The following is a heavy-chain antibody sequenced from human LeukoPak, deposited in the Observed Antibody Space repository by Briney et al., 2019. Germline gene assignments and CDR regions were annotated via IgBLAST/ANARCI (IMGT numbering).Heavy chain of an antibody. CDR2: INPNSGGT. V-gene: IGHV1-2*02. D-gene: IGHD3-16*01. CDR3: ARVNDGGVWFDP. CDR1: GYTFTGYY. Sequence: ASVKVSCKASGYTFTGYYMHWVRQAPGQGLEWMGWINPNSGGTNYAQKFQDRVTVTRDTSISTAYMEMSRLRSDDTAFYYCARVNDGGVWFDPWGQGTLVTVSS. J-gene: IGHJ5*02.